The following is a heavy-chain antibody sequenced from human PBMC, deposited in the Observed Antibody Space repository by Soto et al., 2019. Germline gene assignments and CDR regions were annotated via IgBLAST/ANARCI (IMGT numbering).Heavy chain of an antibody. J-gene: IGHJ4*02. Sequence: ASVKVSCKASGYTFTGYYMHWVRQAPGQGLEWMGWINPNSGGTNYAQKFQGWVTMTRDTSISTAYMELSRLRSDDTAGYYCARAQKKTYCSSTSCFAIGYWGQGTLVTVSS. CDR2: INPNSGGT. CDR1: GYTFTGYY. V-gene: IGHV1-2*04. CDR3: ARAQKKTYCSSTSCFAIGY. D-gene: IGHD2-2*01.